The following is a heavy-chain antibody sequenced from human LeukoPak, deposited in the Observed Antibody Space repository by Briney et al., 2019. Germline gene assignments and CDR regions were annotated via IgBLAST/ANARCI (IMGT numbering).Heavy chain of an antibody. V-gene: IGHV3-7*03. J-gene: IGHJ6*02. CDR3: ARGGGLDV. CDR1: GCTFSSYW. D-gene: IGHD3-16*01. Sequence: GGSLRLSCAASGCTFSSYWMNWARQAPGKGLEWMASINHNGNVNYYVDSVKGRFTISRDNAKNSLYLQMSNLRAEDTAVYFCARGGGLDVWGQGATVTVSS. CDR2: INHNGNVN.